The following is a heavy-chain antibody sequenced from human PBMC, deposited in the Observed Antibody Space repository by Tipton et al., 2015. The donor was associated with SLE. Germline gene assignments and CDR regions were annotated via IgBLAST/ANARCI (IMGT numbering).Heavy chain of an antibody. CDR3: ARGPPGRGFWSGYLFDY. V-gene: IGHV4-34*01. Sequence: TLSLTCAVSCGSFSGYYWSWIRQPLGKGLEWFGEINHSGSTNYNPSLKSRVTISVDTSKNQFSLKLSSVTAADTAVYYCARGPPGRGFWSGYLFDYWGQGTLVTVSS. CDR1: CGSFSGYY. D-gene: IGHD3-3*01. CDR2: INHSGST. J-gene: IGHJ4*02.